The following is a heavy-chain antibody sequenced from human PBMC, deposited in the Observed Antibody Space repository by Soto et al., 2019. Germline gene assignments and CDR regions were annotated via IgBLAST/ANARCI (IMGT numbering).Heavy chain of an antibody. J-gene: IGHJ4*02. CDR1: GGSISSYY. Sequence: LSLTCTVSGGSISSYYWSWIRQPPGKGLEWIGYIYYSGSTNYNPSLKSRVTISVDTSKNQFSLKLSSVTAADTAVYYCAKGTYDQFDYWGRGTLVTVSS. V-gene: IGHV4-59*12. D-gene: IGHD3-3*01. CDR3: AKGTYDQFDY. CDR2: IYYSGST.